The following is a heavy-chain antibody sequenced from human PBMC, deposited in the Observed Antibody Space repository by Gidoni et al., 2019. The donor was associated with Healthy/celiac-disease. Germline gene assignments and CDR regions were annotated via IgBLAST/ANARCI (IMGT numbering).Heavy chain of an antibody. J-gene: IGHJ6*02. CDR3: ARGDYDFWSGYYYGMDV. Sequence: QVQLVESGGGLVKPGGALRRSCAASGFTFSDYHMSWIRPAPGKGLEWVSYISSSGSTIYYADSVKGRFTISRDNAKNSLYLQMNSLRAEDTAVYYCARGDYDFWSGYYYGMDVWGQGTTVTVSS. CDR1: GFTFSDYH. V-gene: IGHV3-11*01. D-gene: IGHD3-3*01. CDR2: ISSSGSTI.